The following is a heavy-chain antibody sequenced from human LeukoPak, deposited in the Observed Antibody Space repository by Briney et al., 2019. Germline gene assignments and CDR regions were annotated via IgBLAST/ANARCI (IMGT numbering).Heavy chain of an antibody. V-gene: IGHV1-69*04. CDR3: ARSGDSSGSDAFDI. Sequence: SVKVSCKASGYTLTSYGISWVRQAPGQGLEWMGRIIPILGIANYAQKFQGRVTITADKSTSTAYMELSSLRSEDTAVYYCARSGDSSGSDAFDIWGQGTMVTVSS. CDR1: GYTLTSYG. J-gene: IGHJ3*02. D-gene: IGHD3-22*01. CDR2: IIPILGIA.